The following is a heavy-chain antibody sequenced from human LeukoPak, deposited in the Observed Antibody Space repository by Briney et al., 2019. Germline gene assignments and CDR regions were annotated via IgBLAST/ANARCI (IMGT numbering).Heavy chain of an antibody. D-gene: IGHD6-19*01. CDR1: GYTFTGYY. Sequence: GASVKVSCKASGYTFTGYYMHWVRQAPGQGLEWMGWINPNSGGTNYAQKLQGRVTMTTDTSTSTAYMELRSPRSDDTAVYYCARVAVAGTGWFDPWGQGTLVTVSS. CDR3: ARVAVAGTGWFDP. CDR2: INPNSGGT. J-gene: IGHJ5*02. V-gene: IGHV1-2*02.